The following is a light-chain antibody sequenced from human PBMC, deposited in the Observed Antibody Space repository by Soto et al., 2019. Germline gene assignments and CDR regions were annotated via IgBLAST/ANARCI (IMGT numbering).Light chain of an antibody. Sequence: EIVMTQYPATLSVSPGERATLSCRASQSVSSNLAWYQQKPGQAPRLLIYGASTRATGIPARFSGSGSGTEFTLTISSLQSEDFATYYCQQAKSFPVSFGQGTRLEI. J-gene: IGKJ5*01. V-gene: IGKV3-15*01. CDR2: GAS. CDR3: QQAKSFPVS. CDR1: QSVSSN.